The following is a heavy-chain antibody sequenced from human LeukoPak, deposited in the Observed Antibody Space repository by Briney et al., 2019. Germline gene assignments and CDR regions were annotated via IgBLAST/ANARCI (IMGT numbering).Heavy chain of an antibody. Sequence: SVKVSCKASGGTFSSYAISWVRQAPGQGLEWMGGIIPIFGTANYAQKFQGRVTMTRNTSISTAYMELSSLRSEDTAVYYCARAPPKRRWVVVAASLDFWGQGTLVTVSS. CDR2: IIPIFGTA. V-gene: IGHV1-69*05. CDR1: GGTFSSYA. J-gene: IGHJ4*02. CDR3: ARAPPKRRWVVVAASLDF. D-gene: IGHD2-15*01.